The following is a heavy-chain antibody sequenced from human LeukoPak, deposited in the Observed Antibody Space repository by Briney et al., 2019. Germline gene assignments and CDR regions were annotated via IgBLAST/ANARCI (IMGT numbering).Heavy chain of an antibody. D-gene: IGHD3-9*01. J-gene: IGHJ4*02. CDR3: AKEGVLTGYPSPYYFDS. V-gene: IGHV3-23*01. CDR1: GFTFSSYA. CDR2: ITGGGDST. Sequence: PGRSLRPSCAASGFTFSSYAMSWVRQAPGKGLEWVSAITGGGDSTYYADPVKGRFTVSRDTSKNTLYLQMNSLRAEDTAVYYCAKEGVLTGYPSPYYFDSWGQGTLVTVSS.